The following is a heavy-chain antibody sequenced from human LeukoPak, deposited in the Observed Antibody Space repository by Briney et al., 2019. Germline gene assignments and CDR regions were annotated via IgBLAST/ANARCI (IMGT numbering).Heavy chain of an antibody. V-gene: IGHV3-53*01. CDR1: GFTVITSF. Sequence: GGSLRLSCSASGFTVITSFMSWVRQAPGKGLEWVSVIYNDGTTYYADSVKGRFTISRDNPKNTLYLQMNALRAEDTAVYYCTKTGGPWDWGQGTLVAVSS. J-gene: IGHJ4*02. D-gene: IGHD7-27*01. CDR2: IYNDGTT. CDR3: TKTGGPWD.